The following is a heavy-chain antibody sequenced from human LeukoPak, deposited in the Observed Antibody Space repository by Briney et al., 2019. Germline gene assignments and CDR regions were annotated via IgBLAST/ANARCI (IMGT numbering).Heavy chain of an antibody. CDR3: AREGAVTTTLPIDY. CDR2: ISSSSSYI. D-gene: IGHD4-17*01. CDR1: GFKFSSYS. V-gene: IGHV3-21*01. J-gene: IGHJ4*02. Sequence: PGGSLRLSCAASGFKFSSYSMKWVRQAPGKGLEWVSFISSSSSYIYYADSVKGRFTISRDNAKSSLFLQMNSLRAEDTAIYYCAREGAVTTTLPIDYWGQGTLVTVSS.